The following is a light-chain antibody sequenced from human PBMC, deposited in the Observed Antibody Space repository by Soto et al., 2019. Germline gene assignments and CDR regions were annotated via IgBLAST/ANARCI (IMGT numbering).Light chain of an antibody. Sequence: EIVLTHSPATLSLSPCERATLSCRASQSVRGNLAWYQQKPGQAPRLLIYGASTWATGIPARFSGSGSGTDFTLTISSLEPEDFAVYYCQQRSNWPLTFGGGTKVDIK. V-gene: IGKV3-11*01. J-gene: IGKJ4*01. CDR2: GAS. CDR1: QSVRGN. CDR3: QQRSNWPLT.